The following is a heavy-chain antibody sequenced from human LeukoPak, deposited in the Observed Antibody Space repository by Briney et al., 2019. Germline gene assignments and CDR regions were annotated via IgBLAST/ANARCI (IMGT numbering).Heavy chain of an antibody. D-gene: IGHD1-7*01. J-gene: IGHJ4*02. Sequence: WASVKVSCKASGGTFSSYAISWVRQAPGQGLEWMGRIIPILGIANYAQKFQGRVTMTEDTSTDTAYMELSSLRSEDTAVYYCATGSNYPFGYWGQGTLVTVSS. CDR1: GGTFSSYA. CDR3: ATGSNYPFGY. CDR2: IIPILGIA. V-gene: IGHV1-69*04.